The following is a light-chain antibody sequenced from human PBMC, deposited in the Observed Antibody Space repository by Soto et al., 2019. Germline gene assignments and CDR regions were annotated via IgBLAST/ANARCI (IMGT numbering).Light chain of an antibody. CDR1: QNVSSSY. J-gene: IGKJ1*01. Sequence: EILVGQAPGNLVFCPGKKTPHSRRASQNVSSSYLAWCQQNPGQAPRLLSYGASSRATGIPDRFSGSGSGTDFTLTISRLEPEYFGVCYCQQYGSSLPTFGPDTRV. CDR3: QQYGSSLPT. CDR2: GAS. V-gene: IGKV3-20*01.